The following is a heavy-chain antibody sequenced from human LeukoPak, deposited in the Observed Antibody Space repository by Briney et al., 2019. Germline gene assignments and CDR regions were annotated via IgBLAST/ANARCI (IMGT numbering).Heavy chain of an antibody. D-gene: IGHD6-19*01. CDR2: IKQDGSWK. CDR3: AREGILAVGGDDAFDI. J-gene: IGHJ3*02. CDR1: GFTFSSYR. V-gene: IGHV3-7*01. Sequence: GGSLRLSCAASGFTFSSYRMTWVRQAPGKGLEWVANIKQDGSWKHYVDSVKGRFTISRDNANNSVYLQMNSLRAEDTAVYYCAREGILAVGGDDAFDIWGQGTMITVSS.